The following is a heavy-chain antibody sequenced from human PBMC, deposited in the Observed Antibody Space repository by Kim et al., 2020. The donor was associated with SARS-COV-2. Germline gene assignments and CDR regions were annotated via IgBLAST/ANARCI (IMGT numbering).Heavy chain of an antibody. Sequence: TYYNPALKSRVNISVDTSKNQFSLKLSSVTAADTAVYYCARDRLMTTVTYWGQGTLVTVSS. D-gene: IGHD4-17*01. CDR2: T. V-gene: IGHV4-39*07. J-gene: IGHJ4*02. CDR3: ARDRLMTTVTY.